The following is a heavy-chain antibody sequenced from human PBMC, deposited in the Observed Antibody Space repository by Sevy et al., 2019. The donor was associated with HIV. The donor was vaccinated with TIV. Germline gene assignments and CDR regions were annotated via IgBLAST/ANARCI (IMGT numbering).Heavy chain of an antibody. Sequence: GGSLRLSCAASGFTFSSYGMHWVRQAPGKGLEWVAVISYDGSNKYYADSVKGRFTISRDNSKNTLYLQMNSLRAEDTAVYYCAKDRYLGATTSSYGMDVWGQGTTVTVSS. CDR2: ISYDGSNK. V-gene: IGHV3-30*18. CDR3: AKDRYLGATTSSYGMDV. J-gene: IGHJ6*02. CDR1: GFTFSSYG. D-gene: IGHD1-26*01.